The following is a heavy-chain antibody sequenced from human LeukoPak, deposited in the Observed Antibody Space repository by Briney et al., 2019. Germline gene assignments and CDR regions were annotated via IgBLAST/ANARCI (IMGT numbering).Heavy chain of an antibody. D-gene: IGHD3-10*01. CDR2: ISAYNGNT. V-gene: IGHV1-18*01. CDR3: ARINMESWFDP. CDR1: GYTFTSYG. Sequence: GASVKVSCKASGYTFTSYGISWVRQAPGQGLEWMGWISAYNGNTNYAQKLQGRVTMTTDTSTSTAYMELRRLRSEVTAVYFCARINMESWFDPWGQRALVTVSS. J-gene: IGHJ5*02.